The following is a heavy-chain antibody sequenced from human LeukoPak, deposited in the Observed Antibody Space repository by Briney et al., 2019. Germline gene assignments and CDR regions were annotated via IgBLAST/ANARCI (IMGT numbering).Heavy chain of an antibody. CDR3: ARERSGYYYYYYMDV. V-gene: IGHV4-59*12. D-gene: IGHD3-10*01. CDR2: IYYSGST. Sequence: ASETLSLTCTVSGGSISSYYWSWIRQPPGKGLEWIGYIYYSGSTNYNPSLKSRVTISVDTSKNQFSLKLSSVTAADTAVYYCARERSGYYYYYYMDVWGKGTTVTVSS. CDR1: GGSISSYY. J-gene: IGHJ6*03.